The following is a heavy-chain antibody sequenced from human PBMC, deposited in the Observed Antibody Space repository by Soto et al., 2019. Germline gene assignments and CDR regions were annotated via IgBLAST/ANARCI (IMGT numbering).Heavy chain of an antibody. J-gene: IGHJ5*02. V-gene: IGHV1-8*01. D-gene: IGHD1-7*01. CDR2: MNPNSGNT. CDR1: GYTFTNYD. Sequence: QVQLVQSGAEVKKPGAAVRVSCKASGYTFTNYDINWVRQATGQGLEWMGWMNPNSGNTGYAQKFQGRVTMTRDNSINTAYMDLSSLTSEDTAVYYCARYNWNYPIRYINWRDPWGQGTLVTVSS. CDR3: ARYNWNYPIRYINWRDP.